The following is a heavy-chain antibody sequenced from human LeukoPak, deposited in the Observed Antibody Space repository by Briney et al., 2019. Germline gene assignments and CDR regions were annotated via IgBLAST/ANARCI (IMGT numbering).Heavy chain of an antibody. CDR3: AKSPYYDASGYNREYYFDC. CDR2: ITGGGGST. V-gene: IGHV3-23*01. Sequence: GGSLRLSCAASEFTFSSFSMSWVRQAPGPGLEWVSSITGGGGSTYFADSVKDRFTISRDNSRNTLYLQLNSLRAEDTAVYYCAKSPYYDASGYNREYYFDCWGQGTLVTVSS. D-gene: IGHD3-22*01. J-gene: IGHJ4*02. CDR1: EFTFSSFS.